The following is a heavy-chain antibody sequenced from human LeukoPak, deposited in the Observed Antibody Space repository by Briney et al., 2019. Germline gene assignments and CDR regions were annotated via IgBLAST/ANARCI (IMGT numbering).Heavy chain of an antibody. Sequence: PSETLSLTCTVSGGSISSYYWSWIRQPPGKGLEWIGYIYYSGSTNYNPSLKSRVTISVDTSKNQFSLKLSSVTAADTAVYYGTRDPPDGSYGGIDYWGQGTLVTVSS. D-gene: IGHD1-26*01. CDR2: IYYSGST. CDR1: GGSISSYY. V-gene: IGHV4-59*01. J-gene: IGHJ4*02. CDR3: TRDPPDGSYGGIDY.